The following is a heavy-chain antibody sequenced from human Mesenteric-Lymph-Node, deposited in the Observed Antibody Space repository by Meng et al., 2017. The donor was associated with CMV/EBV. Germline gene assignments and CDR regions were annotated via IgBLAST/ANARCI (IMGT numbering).Heavy chain of an antibody. Sequence: SETLSLTCTVFGGSISSSSYYWGWIRQPPGKGLEWIGSIYYSGSTYYNPSLKSRVTISVDTSKNQFTLKLRSVTAADTAIYYCASDYEKNWGQGALVTVSS. CDR1: GGSISSSSYY. CDR2: IYYSGST. D-gene: IGHD3-3*01. CDR3: ASDYEKN. J-gene: IGHJ4*02. V-gene: IGHV4-39*06.